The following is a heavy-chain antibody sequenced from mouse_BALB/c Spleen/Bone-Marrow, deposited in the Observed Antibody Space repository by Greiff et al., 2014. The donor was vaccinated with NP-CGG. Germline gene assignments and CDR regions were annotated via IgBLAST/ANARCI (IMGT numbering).Heavy chain of an antibody. D-gene: IGHD2-10*02. CDR3: ARGKYGYDY. CDR2: ISSGSSTI. J-gene: IGHJ2*01. Sequence: EVKLVESGGGLVQPGGSRKLSCAASGFTFSSFGVHWVRQAPEKGLEWVAYISSGSSTIYYADTVKGRFTISRDNPKNTLFLQMTSVRSEDTAMYYCARGKYGYDYWGQGTTLTVSS. V-gene: IGHV5-17*02. CDR1: GFTFSSFG.